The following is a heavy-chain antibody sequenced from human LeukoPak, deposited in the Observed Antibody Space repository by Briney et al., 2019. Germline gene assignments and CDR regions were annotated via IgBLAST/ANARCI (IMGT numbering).Heavy chain of an antibody. CDR1: GGSISSYY. J-gene: IGHJ4*02. Sequence: KPSETLSLTCTVSGGSISSYYWSWLRQPPGKGLEWIGYIYNSGSTKYNPSLKSRVTISVDTSKNQISLKLSSVTAADTAVYYCARGARAGYNLEPFDNWGQGTLVTVSS. CDR2: IYNSGST. V-gene: IGHV4-59*08. CDR3: ARGARAGYNLEPFDN. D-gene: IGHD5-24*01.